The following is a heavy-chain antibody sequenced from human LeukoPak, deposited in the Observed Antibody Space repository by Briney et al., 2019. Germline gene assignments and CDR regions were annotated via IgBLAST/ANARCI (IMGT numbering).Heavy chain of an antibody. V-gene: IGHV3-66*01. CDR3: ARDFERGYSYGSFDY. J-gene: IGHJ4*02. CDR1: GFTVSSNY. D-gene: IGHD5-18*01. CDR2: IYSGGST. Sequence: GGSLRLSCAASGFTVSSNYMSWVRQAPGKGLEWVSVIYSGGSTYYADSVKGRFTISRDNSKNTLYPQMNSLRAEDTAVYYCARDFERGYSYGSFDYWGQGTLVTVSS.